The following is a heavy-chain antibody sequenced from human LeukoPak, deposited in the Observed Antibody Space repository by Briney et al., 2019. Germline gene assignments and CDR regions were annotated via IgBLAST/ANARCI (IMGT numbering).Heavy chain of an antibody. CDR1: GGSISSSSYY. Sequence: SETLSLTCTVSGGSISSSSYYWGWIRQPPGKGLEWIGSIYYSGSTYYNPSLKSRVTISVDTSKNQFSLKLSSVTAADTAVYYCARDRGRQLVNWFDPWGQGTLVTVSS. CDR2: IYYSGST. J-gene: IGHJ5*02. D-gene: IGHD6-6*01. CDR3: ARDRGRQLVNWFDP. V-gene: IGHV4-39*07.